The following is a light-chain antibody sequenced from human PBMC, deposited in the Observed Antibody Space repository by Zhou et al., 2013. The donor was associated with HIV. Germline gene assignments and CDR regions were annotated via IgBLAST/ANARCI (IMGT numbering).Light chain of an antibody. CDR3: QQVYSSPRT. V-gene: IGKV1-27*01. J-gene: IGKJ1*01. CDR1: QDIRNN. Sequence: DVQLTQSPPTLSASVGDRVTITCRASQDIRNNLAWYQQKPGKSPKVLIFAASTLLSGVPSRFSGSGSGTDFTLTIRRVQREDFATYFCQQVYSSPRTFGQGTTV. CDR2: AAS.